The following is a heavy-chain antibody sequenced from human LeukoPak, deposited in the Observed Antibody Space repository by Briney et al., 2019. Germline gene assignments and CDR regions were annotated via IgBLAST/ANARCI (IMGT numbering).Heavy chain of an antibody. V-gene: IGHV1-46*01. D-gene: IGHD6-19*01. CDR1: GYTFTSYY. J-gene: IGHJ4*02. Sequence: ASVKVSRKASGYTFTSYYMHWVRQAPGQGLEWMGIINPSGGGTSYAQKFQGRVTMTRDTSTSTVYMELSSLRSEDTAVYYCIQSSGYSQGLDYWGQGTLVTVSS. CDR2: INPSGGGT. CDR3: IQSSGYSQGLDY.